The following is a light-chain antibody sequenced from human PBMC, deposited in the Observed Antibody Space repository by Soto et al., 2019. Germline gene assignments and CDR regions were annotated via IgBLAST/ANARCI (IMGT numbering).Light chain of an antibody. CDR3: QQYDSFTWT. CDR2: KAS. Sequence: DILMTQSPSTLSASVGDRVTITCRASQSINSWLAWYQQKAGKAPKLLIYKASTLESGVPSRFSGGESGTEFTLTISSLQPDDFATYYCQQYDSFTWTLGQGTKVEFK. J-gene: IGKJ1*01. CDR1: QSINSW. V-gene: IGKV1-5*03.